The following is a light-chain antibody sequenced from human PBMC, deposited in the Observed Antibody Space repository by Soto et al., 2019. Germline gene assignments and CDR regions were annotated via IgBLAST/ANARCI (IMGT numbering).Light chain of an antibody. V-gene: IGLV2-23*02. J-gene: IGLJ2*01. CDR1: SSDVGGYNY. CDR2: EVS. CDR3: CSYAGTTTWV. Sequence: HSALTQPASVSGSPGQSITISCTGTSSDVGGYNYVSWYQQHPGKAPKLMIYEVSNRPSGVSSRFSASKSGNTASLTISGVQAEDEADYYCCSYAGTTTWVFGGGTKVTVL.